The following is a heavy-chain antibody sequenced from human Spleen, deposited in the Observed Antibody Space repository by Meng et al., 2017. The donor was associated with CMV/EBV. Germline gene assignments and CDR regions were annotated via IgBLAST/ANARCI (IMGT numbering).Heavy chain of an antibody. D-gene: IGHD3-3*01. CDR1: GFTFSSYW. CDR2: IYTDTRT. V-gene: IGHV3-53*01. Sequence: GESLKISCAASGFTFSSYWMSWVRQAPGKGLEWVSVIYTDTRTYYADSVKGRFTISRDNSKNTLYLQMSRLRAEDTAVYYCARDSSSLEWLLWRHPQSPNDYYGLDVWGQGTTVTVSS. J-gene: IGHJ6*02. CDR3: ARDSSSLEWLLWRHPQSPNDYYGLDV.